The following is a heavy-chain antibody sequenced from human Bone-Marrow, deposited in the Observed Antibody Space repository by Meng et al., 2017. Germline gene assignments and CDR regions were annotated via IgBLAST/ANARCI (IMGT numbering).Heavy chain of an antibody. D-gene: IGHD1-26*01. Sequence: ASVKVSCKASGYTFTSYGISWVRQAPGQGLEWMGVIDPSGSNASYVQKFQGRLTMTTDTSTSTVYMELSSLKSEDTAVYFCTRVAGMRENYFDYWGQGTLVTVSS. V-gene: IGHV1-46*01. CDR3: TRVAGMRENYFDY. CDR2: IDPSGSNA. CDR1: GYTFTSYG. J-gene: IGHJ4*02.